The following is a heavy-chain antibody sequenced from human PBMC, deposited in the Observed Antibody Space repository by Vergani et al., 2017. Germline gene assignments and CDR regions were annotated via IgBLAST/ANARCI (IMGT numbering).Heavy chain of an antibody. CDR2: ISSRSTYT. V-gene: IGHV3-21*01. CDR3: ARDSGAPRYSYGSDYYYDGMDV. Sequence: EVQLVESGGGLVKPGGSLRLSCAASGFTFSSYSMNWVRQAPGKGLEWVSSISSRSTYTYYADSVKGRFTISRDNAKSSLYLQMNSLRAEDTAVYYCARDSGAPRYSYGSDYYYDGMDVWGQGTTVTVSS. D-gene: IGHD5-18*01. J-gene: IGHJ6*02. CDR1: GFTFSSYS.